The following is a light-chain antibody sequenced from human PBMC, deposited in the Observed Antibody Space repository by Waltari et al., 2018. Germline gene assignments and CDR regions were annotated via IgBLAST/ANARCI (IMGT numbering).Light chain of an antibody. CDR3: QQRRSWPLT. CDR2: DAS. J-gene: IGKJ4*01. Sequence: EIVLTQSPSILSFSPGERATLSCRPSQSVGTYLAWYQQRPGQSPSLLIYDASCRATGIPARFSGSGSETDFTLTISSLQPEDFAVYYCQQRRSWPLTFGGGTRVQI. V-gene: IGKV3-11*01. CDR1: QSVGTY.